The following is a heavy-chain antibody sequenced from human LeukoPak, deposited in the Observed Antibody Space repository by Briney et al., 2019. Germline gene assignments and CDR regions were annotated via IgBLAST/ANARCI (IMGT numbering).Heavy chain of an antibody. V-gene: IGHV4-30-2*01. CDR2: ISHSGST. CDR1: GGSIISGGYS. CDR3: ARYSSTWPYWYFDL. D-gene: IGHD6-13*01. Sequence: SETLSLTCAVSGGSIISGGYSWSWIRQPPGKGLEWIGYISHSGSTYYNPSLKSRVTISVDRSKNQFSLKLTSVTAADTAVYCCARYSSTWPYWYFDLWGRGTLVTVSS. J-gene: IGHJ2*01.